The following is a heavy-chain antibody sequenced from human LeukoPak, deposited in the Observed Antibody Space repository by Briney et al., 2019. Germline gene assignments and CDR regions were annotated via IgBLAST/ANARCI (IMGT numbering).Heavy chain of an antibody. CDR1: GGSISSSNW. CDR3: ARVGGPGDYYDSSGYPYYYYGMDV. Sequence: NPSGTLSLTCAVSGGSISSSNWWSWVRQPPGKGLEWIGEIYHSGSTNYNPSLKSRVTISVDKSKNQFSLKLSSVTAADTAVYYCARVGGPGDYYDSSGYPYYYYGMDVWGQGTTVTVSS. CDR2: IYHSGST. V-gene: IGHV4-4*02. J-gene: IGHJ6*02. D-gene: IGHD3-22*01.